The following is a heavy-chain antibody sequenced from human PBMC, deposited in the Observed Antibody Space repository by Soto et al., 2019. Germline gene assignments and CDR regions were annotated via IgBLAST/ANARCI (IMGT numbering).Heavy chain of an antibody. V-gene: IGHV6-1*01. CDR1: GDSVSSNSAA. CDR2: TYYRSKWYN. D-gene: IGHD5-18*01. CDR3: ARDQSYGAGYYFDY. J-gene: IGHJ4*02. Sequence: QVQLQPSGPGLVKPSQTLSLTCAISGDSVSSNSAAWNWIRQSPSRGPEWLGRTYYRSKWYNDYPVSMNSPTTTNPDTSKNQFFLQLNSVAPEDTAVYYCARDQSYGAGYYFDYWGQGTLVTVSS.